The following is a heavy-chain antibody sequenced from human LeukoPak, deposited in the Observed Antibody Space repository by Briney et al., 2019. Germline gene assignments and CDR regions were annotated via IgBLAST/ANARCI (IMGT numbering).Heavy chain of an antibody. D-gene: IGHD3-22*01. CDR1: GGSISNNY. CDR3: ARGGSAYSLDY. CDR2: IYYSGST. J-gene: IGHJ4*02. V-gene: IGHV4-59*08. Sequence: SETLSLTCTVSGGSISNNYWSWIRQPPGQGLEWIGYIYYSGSTNYNPSLKSRVLISVDTSRNQFSLKLTSVTAADTAVYYCARGGSAYSLDYWGQGTLVTVSS.